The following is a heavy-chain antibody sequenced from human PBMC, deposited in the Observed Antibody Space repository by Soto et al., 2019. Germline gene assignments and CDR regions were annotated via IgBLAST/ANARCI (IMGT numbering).Heavy chain of an antibody. J-gene: IGHJ6*02. CDR3: ARSPDSSGYYPRWYYYGMDV. D-gene: IGHD3-22*01. V-gene: IGHV4-30-4*01. CDR1: GGSISSGDYY. Sequence: SETLSLTCTVSGGSISSGDYYWSWIRQPPGKGLEWIGYIYYSGSTYYNPSLKSRVTISVDTSKNQFSLKLSSVTAADTAVYYCARSPDSSGYYPRWYYYGMDVWGQGTTVTSP. CDR2: IYYSGST.